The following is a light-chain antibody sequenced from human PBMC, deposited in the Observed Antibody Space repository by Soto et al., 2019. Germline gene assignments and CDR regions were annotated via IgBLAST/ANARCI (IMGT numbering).Light chain of an antibody. Sequence: QSVLTQPASVSGSPGQSITISCTGTSSDVGSYNLVSWYQQHPGKAHKLMIYEDSKRPSGVSNRLSGSKSGKTASLTITRLQAEDEADYYCCSYAGSSTYVFRTGTKVTVL. V-gene: IGLV2-23*01. CDR2: EDS. CDR3: CSYAGSSTYV. J-gene: IGLJ1*01. CDR1: SSDVGSYNL.